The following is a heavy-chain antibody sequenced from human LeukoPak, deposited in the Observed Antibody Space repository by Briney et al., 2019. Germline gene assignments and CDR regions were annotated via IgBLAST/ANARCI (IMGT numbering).Heavy chain of an antibody. CDR3: ARGKSLAAAAGTDNFDY. D-gene: IGHD6-13*01. Sequence: GGSLRLSCAASGFTFSDFYMSWIRQAPGKGLEWVSYISSSTSGSHAKHADSVKGRFTISRDNAKNTLYLQVNSLRTEDTAVYYCARGKSLAAAAGTDNFDYWGQGTLVTVSS. J-gene: IGHJ4*02. CDR2: ISSSTSGSHA. V-gene: IGHV3-11*06. CDR1: GFTFSDFY.